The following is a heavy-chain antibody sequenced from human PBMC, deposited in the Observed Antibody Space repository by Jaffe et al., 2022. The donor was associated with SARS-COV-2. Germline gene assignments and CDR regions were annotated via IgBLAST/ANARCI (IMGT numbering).Heavy chain of an antibody. CDR1: GGSISSGSYY. D-gene: IGHD3-22*01. V-gene: IGHV4-61*02. Sequence: QVQLQESGPGLVKPSQTLSLTCTVSGGSISSGSYYWSWIRQPAGKGLEWIGRIYTSGSTNYNPSLKSRVTISVDTSKNQFSLKLSSVTAADTAVYYCARDYYDSSGYLFGFDYWGQGTLVTVSS. CDR3: ARDYYDSSGYLFGFDY. J-gene: IGHJ4*02. CDR2: IYTSGST.